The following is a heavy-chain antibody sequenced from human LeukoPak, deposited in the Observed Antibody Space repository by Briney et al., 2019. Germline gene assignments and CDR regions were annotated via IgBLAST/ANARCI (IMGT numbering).Heavy chain of an antibody. D-gene: IGHD3-22*01. J-gene: IGHJ4*02. Sequence: ASVKVSCKASGGTFTNYAIHWVRQAPGQRLEWMGWINAGNGNTKYSQKFQGRVTITRDTSASTAYMELSSLRSEDTAVYYCARKGYDSSGYYKSNYFDYWGQGTLVTVSS. CDR2: INAGNGNT. CDR3: ARKGYDSSGYYKSNYFDY. V-gene: IGHV1-3*01. CDR1: GGTFTNYA.